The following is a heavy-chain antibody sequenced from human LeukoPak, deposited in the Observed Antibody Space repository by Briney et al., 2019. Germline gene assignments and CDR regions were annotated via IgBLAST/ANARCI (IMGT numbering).Heavy chain of an antibody. CDR3: ASDVIAAPSDTPRH. D-gene: IGHD6-13*01. J-gene: IGHJ4*02. V-gene: IGHV1-69*04. Sequence: SVKVSCKSSGGTFSTYAISWVRQAPGQGLEWMGRIIPVLGVPNYAQKFQDRVTITADRSTSIAYMELSSLRSEDMAVYYCASDVIAAPSDTPRHWGQGTLVTVSS. CDR1: GGTFSTYA. CDR2: IIPVLGVP.